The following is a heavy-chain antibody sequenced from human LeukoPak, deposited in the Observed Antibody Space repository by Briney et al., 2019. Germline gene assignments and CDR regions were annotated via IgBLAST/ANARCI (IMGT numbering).Heavy chain of an antibody. J-gene: IGHJ6*02. Sequence: GGSLRLSCAASGFTVSNSYMSWVRQAPGKGLEWVSVIYSGGSTYYADSVKGRFTISKDNAKNSLYLQMNSLRAEDTALYHCARNNGMDVWGQGTTVIVSS. CDR1: GFTVSNSY. V-gene: IGHV3-53*01. CDR3: ARNNGMDV. CDR2: IYSGGST.